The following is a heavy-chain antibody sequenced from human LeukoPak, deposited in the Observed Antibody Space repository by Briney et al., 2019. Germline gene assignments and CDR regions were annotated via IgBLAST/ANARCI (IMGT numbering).Heavy chain of an antibody. CDR1: GFTFSSYS. Sequence: GGSLRLSCAASGFTFSSYSMNWVRQPPGKGLEWVSSISSSSSYIYYADSVKGRFTISRDNAKNSLYLQMNSLRAEDTAVYYCAIDVGYTSPKWFDPWGQGTLVTVSS. V-gene: IGHV3-21*01. J-gene: IGHJ5*02. CDR2: ISSSSSYI. D-gene: IGHD2-15*01. CDR3: AIDVGYTSPKWFDP.